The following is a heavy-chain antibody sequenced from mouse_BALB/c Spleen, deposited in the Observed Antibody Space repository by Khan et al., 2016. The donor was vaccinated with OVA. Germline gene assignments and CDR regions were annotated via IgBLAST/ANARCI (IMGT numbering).Heavy chain of an antibody. J-gene: IGHJ4*01. CDR1: GYTFSSYW. CDR2: ILPGSGST. V-gene: IGHV1-9*01. Sequence: QVQLQQAGAELMKPGASVKLSCTATGYTFSSYWIEWVKQRPGHGLEWIGEILPGSGSTNYNETFKGKATFTADTSSNTAYMQLSSLTSEDSAVYDCARCDYAMDYWGQGTSVTVSS. CDR3: ARCDYAMDY.